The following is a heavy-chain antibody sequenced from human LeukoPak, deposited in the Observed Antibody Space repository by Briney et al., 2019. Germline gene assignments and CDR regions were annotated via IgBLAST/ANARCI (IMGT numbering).Heavy chain of an antibody. CDR3: ARPRGDLWSGYDY. J-gene: IGHJ4*02. CDR1: GGSISRSSYY. D-gene: IGHD3-3*01. Sequence: SETLSLTCSVSGGSISRSSYYWPWIRQSPGRGLEWIGNTCYSGSTLYNPSLKSRVTISVDTSKNQFSLRLTSVTAADTAVYYCARPRGDLWSGYDYWGQGVLVTVSP. CDR2: TCYSGST. V-gene: IGHV4-39*01.